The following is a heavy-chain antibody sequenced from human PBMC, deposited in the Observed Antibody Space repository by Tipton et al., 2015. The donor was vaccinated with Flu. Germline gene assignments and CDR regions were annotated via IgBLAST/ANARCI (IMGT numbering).Heavy chain of an antibody. CDR1: GFTFSSYW. V-gene: IGHV3-74*01. CDR3: AGSIVGASESAFDI. D-gene: IGHD1-26*01. CDR2: INSDGSSR. J-gene: IGHJ3*02. Sequence: SLRLSCAVSGFTFSSYWMHWVRQALGKGLVWVSRINSDGSSRSYADSVKGRFTISRDNAKNTLYLQMNSLRAEDSAVYYCAGSIVGASESAFDIWGQGTMVTVSS.